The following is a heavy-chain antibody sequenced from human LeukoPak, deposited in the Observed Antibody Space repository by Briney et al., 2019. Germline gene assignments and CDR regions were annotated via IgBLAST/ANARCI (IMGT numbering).Heavy chain of an antibody. CDR1: GGSVSSSSYY. J-gene: IGHJ4*02. CDR3: AREGYQLNFDY. Sequence: PSETLSHTCTVSGGSVSSSSYYWSWIRQPPGKGLEWIGYIYYSGTTNYNPSLKSRVTISVDTSKNQFSLRLSSVTAADTAVYYCAREGYQLNFDYWGQGTLVTVSS. V-gene: IGHV4-61*01. D-gene: IGHD2-2*01. CDR2: IYYSGTT.